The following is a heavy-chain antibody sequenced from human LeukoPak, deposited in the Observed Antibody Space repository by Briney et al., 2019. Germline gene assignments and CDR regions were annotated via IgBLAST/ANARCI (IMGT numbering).Heavy chain of an antibody. J-gene: IGHJ4*02. CDR3: TTTDTGPFDY. V-gene: IGHV3-33*01. CDR2: IWHDGSNK. CDR1: GFTFSSYG. Sequence: SGRSLRLSCAASGFTFSSYGMHWVRQAPGKGLEWVAVIWHDGSNKYYADSVKGRFTISRDNSKNTLYLQMNSLKTEDTAVYYCTTTDTGPFDYWGQGTLVTVSS. D-gene: IGHD4-17*01.